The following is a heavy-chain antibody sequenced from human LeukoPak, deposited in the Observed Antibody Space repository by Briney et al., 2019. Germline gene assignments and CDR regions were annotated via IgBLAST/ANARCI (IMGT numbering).Heavy chain of an antibody. D-gene: IGHD3-3*01. J-gene: IGHJ4*02. CDR3: AREGAPPYYDFWSGYYFDY. V-gene: IGHV3-7*01. Sequence: PGGSLRLSCGASGFTFSSYWMSWVRQAPGKGLEWVANIKQDGSEKYYVDSVKGRFTISRDNAKNSLYLQMNSLRAEDTAVYYCAREGAPPYYDFWSGYYFDYWGQGTLVTVSS. CDR1: GFTFSSYW. CDR2: IKQDGSEK.